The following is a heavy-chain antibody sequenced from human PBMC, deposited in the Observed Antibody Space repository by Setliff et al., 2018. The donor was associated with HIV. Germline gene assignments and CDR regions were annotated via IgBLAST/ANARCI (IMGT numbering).Heavy chain of an antibody. Sequence: LSLTCTVSGGSLSSGSYYWTWIRQPAGKGLEWIGHIYPSGTTDYNPSLKSRVTISLETSTNQFSLKLSYVTAADMAVYYCARDRGRRAQRWLHFDYCGQGTLVTVSS. CDR1: GGSLSSGSYY. V-gene: IGHV4-61*09. CDR3: ARDRGRRAQRWLHFDY. D-gene: IGHD5-18*01. J-gene: IGHJ4*02. CDR2: IYPSGTT.